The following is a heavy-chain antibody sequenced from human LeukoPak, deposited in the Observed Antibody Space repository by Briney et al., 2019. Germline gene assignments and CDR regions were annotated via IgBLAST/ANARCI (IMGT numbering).Heavy chain of an antibody. Sequence: ASVKVSCKASDYSFTSYGITWVRQAPGQGLEWMGGISAYNGNTNYAQKLQGRVTMTTDTSTSTAYMELRSLRSDDTAVYYCARDYGDYLFDYWGQGTLVTVSS. V-gene: IGHV1-18*01. CDR2: ISAYNGNT. CDR3: ARDYGDYLFDY. CDR1: DYSFTSYG. J-gene: IGHJ4*02. D-gene: IGHD4-17*01.